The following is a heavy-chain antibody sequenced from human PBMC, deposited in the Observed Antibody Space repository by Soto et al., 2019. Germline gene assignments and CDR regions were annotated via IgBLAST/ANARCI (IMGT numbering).Heavy chain of an antibody. CDR2: LDYSGNT. Sequence: QVHLQESGPGLVKPSETLSLTCTVSGGSISTYYWSWIRQSPGKGPEWIGYLDYSGNTKHNPSRKGRLTMSLDTSKNQFSLRLKSVTTADTAVYYCARAVGAGYYFWYWGQGALVTVSS. CDR3: ARAVGAGYYFWY. CDR1: GGSISTYY. D-gene: IGHD3-22*01. J-gene: IGHJ4*02. V-gene: IGHV4-59*01.